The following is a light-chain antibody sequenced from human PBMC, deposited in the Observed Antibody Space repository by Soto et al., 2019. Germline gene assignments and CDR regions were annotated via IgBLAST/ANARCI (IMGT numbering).Light chain of an antibody. Sequence: EILLTQSPGTLSLSPGERATLSCRTSQSLSNTYLAWYQQKPGQAPRLLIFDASTRATGIPDRFSGSESGTDFTLTISRLEPEDFAVYYCQLYGVSPKTFGQGTNVEVK. CDR1: QSLSNTY. V-gene: IGKV3-20*01. J-gene: IGKJ1*01. CDR3: QLYGVSPKT. CDR2: DAS.